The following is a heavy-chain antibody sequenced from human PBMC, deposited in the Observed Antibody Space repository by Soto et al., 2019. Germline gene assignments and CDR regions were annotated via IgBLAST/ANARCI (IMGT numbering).Heavy chain of an antibody. CDR1: GLTFSSYA. Sequence: HPGGSLRLSCAASGLTFSSYAMSWVRQAPGKKLERVSAISGSGGSTYYADSVKGRFTISRDNSKNTLYLQMNSLRAEDTAVYYCAKDKLSLIVSDYYDSSGQYFDYWGQGTLVTVSS. D-gene: IGHD3-22*01. CDR2: ISGSGGST. V-gene: IGHV3-23*01. CDR3: AKDKLSLIVSDYYDSSGQYFDY. J-gene: IGHJ4*02.